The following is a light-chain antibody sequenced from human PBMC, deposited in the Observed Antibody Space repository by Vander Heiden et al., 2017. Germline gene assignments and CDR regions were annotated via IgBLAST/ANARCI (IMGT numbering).Light chain of an antibody. CDR3: SSYAGRNNVV. Sequence: QSALTQPPSASGSPGPSVTISCTGTSSDVGGYNYVSWYQQHPGKAPKLIVYDVSERPSGVPDRFSGSKSGNTASLTVSGLQAEDEAEYYCSSYAGRNNVVFGGGTKLTVL. J-gene: IGLJ2*01. CDR1: SSDVGGYNY. CDR2: DVS. V-gene: IGLV2-8*01.